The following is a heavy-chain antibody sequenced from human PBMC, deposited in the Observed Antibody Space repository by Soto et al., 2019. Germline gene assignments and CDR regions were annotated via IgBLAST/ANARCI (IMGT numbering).Heavy chain of an antibody. CDR1: GFPFSNYY. D-gene: IGHD4-17*01. J-gene: IGHJ6*03. V-gene: IGHV3-11*01. CDR3: SRVRLDFGDPTQERYYYSMDV. Sequence: QVQLVESGGALVKPGGSLRLSCAASGFPFSNYYMSWIRKPPGKGLEWVSFIIGSSSTIYYADPVKGRFTVSRDNAKSGQCLGRSSVRAGDTVTYYCSRVRLDFGDPTQERYYYSMDVWGKVTTVTV. CDR2: IIGSSSTI.